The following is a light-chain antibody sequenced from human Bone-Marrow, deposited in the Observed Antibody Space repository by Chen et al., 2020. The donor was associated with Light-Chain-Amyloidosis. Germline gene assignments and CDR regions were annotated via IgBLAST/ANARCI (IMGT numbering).Light chain of an antibody. CDR2: WAS. J-gene: IGKJ2*01. Sequence: DTVMTQSPASLAASLGERATVNCKSSRSGFLRYHSKDYLAWYQQKPGQPPKLLNYWASFREAGVPDRFSGSGSGTDCTLTMTSLQAEDAAVYYCQQYFGTPTFGQWTKLEIK. CDR3: QQYFGTPT. CDR1: RSGFLRYHSKDY. V-gene: IGKV4-1*01.